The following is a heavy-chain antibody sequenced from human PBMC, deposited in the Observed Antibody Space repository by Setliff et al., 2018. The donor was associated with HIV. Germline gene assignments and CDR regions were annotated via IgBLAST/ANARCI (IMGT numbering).Heavy chain of an antibody. Sequence: APVKVSCKASQNTFTNYYMHWVRQAPGQGLEWMGIINPSGDSTIYAQKFQGKVTMTRDTSTSTVYMELSSLRSEDAAVYYCARDLHTFMVNSYHYYMDVWGKGTTVTVSS. V-gene: IGHV1-46*01. CDR2: INPSGDST. CDR3: ARDLHTFMVNSYHYYMDV. J-gene: IGHJ6*03. CDR1: QNTFTNYY. D-gene: IGHD5-18*01.